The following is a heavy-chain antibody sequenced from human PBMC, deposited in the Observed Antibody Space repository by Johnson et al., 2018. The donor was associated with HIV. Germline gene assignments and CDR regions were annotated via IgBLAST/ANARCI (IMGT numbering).Heavy chain of an antibody. D-gene: IGHD1-14*01. CDR3: ARDETYRRYALTAFDI. CDR1: GFTFSSYA. V-gene: IGHV3-30*04. Sequence: VQVVESGGGVVQPGRSLRLSCAASGFTFSSYAMHWVRQAPGKGLEWVAVISYDGSNKYYADSVKGRFTISRDNSKNTLYLPMNSLRAEDTAVYYCARDETYRRYALTAFDIWGQGTMVTVSS. J-gene: IGHJ3*02. CDR2: ISYDGSNK.